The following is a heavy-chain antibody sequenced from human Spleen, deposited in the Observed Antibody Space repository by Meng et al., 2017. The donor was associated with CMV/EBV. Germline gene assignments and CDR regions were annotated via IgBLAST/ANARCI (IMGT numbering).Heavy chain of an antibody. D-gene: IGHD3-16*02. V-gene: IGHV3-73*01. CDR2: LRSGAFSYAT. CDR1: GFTFSGSG. Sequence: GESLKISCAVSGFTFSGSGMHWVRQASGKGLQWVGHLRSGAFSYATTYAASVKGRFTISRDDSKNTAYLQVNSLKTEDTAVYYCTRQPHDYVWGSYRYEGELDYWGQGTLVTVSS. J-gene: IGHJ4*02. CDR3: TRQPHDYVWGSYRYEGELDY.